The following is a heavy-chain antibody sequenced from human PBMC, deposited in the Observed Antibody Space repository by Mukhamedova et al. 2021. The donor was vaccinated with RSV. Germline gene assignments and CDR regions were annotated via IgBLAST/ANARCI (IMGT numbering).Heavy chain of an antibody. CDR1: ISSSSYY. CDR3: ARGSGIAAAGRWFDP. D-gene: IGHD6-13*01. V-gene: IGHV4-39*07. CDR2: IYYSGST. Sequence: ISSSSYYWGWIRQPPGKGLEWIGSIYYSGSTYYNPSLKSRVTISVDTSKNQFSLKLSSVTAADTAVYYCARGSGIAAAGRWFDP. J-gene: IGHJ5*02.